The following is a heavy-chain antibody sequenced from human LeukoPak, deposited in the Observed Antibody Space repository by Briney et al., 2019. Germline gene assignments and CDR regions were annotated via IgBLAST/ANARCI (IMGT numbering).Heavy chain of an antibody. CDR1: GFTFHDYD. V-gene: IGHV3-20*04. CDR3: ARRDYYGSGSPDF. D-gene: IGHD3-10*01. Sequence: GGSLRLSCAASGFTFHDYDMSWVRQSPGKGLEWVSGINWDGERTGYADSVKGRFTISRDNAKKSLYLQMNSLRAEDTALYYCARRDYYGSGSPDFWGQGTLVTVSS. CDR2: INWDGERT. J-gene: IGHJ4*02.